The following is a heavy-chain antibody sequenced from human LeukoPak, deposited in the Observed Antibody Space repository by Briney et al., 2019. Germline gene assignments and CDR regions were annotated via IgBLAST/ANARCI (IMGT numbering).Heavy chain of an antibody. Sequence: GGSLRLSCEGSGFTVSGNYMSWVRQAPGKGLEWFSVIYTGGNTYYADSVKGRFTISRDNAKNSLYLQMNSLRAEDTAVYYCARGPSYGMDVWGQGTTVTVSS. CDR2: IYTGGNT. CDR1: GFTVSGNY. J-gene: IGHJ6*02. CDR3: ARGPSYGMDV. V-gene: IGHV3-66*01.